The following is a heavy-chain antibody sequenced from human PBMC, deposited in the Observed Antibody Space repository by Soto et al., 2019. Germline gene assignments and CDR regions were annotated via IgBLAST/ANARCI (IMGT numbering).Heavy chain of an antibody. CDR1: GFTVSSNF. J-gene: IGHJ4*01. D-gene: IGHD4-17*01. CDR3: ARNRDYGGFDY. Sequence: GGSLRLSCAASGFTVSSNFMSWVRQAPGKGLEWVSVIYSIGTTYYADSVKGRFTISRDNSKNTLYLQMNSLRGEDTAVYYCARNRDYGGFDYWGHGTLVPVSS. CDR2: IYSIGTT. V-gene: IGHV3-66*01.